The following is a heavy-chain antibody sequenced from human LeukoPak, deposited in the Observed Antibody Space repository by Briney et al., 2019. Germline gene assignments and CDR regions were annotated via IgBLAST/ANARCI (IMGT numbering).Heavy chain of an antibody. CDR1: GYTFTGYY. CDR3: AREHWNSDAFDI. CDR2: INPNSGGT. V-gene: IGHV1-2*02. D-gene: IGHD1/OR15-1a*01. Sequence: GSVKVSCKASGYTFTGYYMHWVRQAPGQGLEWMGWINPNSGGTTYAQKFQGRVNMTRDTSISTAYMELSRLRSDDKAVYYCAREHWNSDAFDIWGQGTMVTVSS. J-gene: IGHJ3*02.